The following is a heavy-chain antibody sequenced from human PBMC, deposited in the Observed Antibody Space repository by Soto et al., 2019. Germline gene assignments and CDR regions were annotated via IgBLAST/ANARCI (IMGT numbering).Heavy chain of an antibody. Sequence: GGSLRLSCTASGFTFGDYAMSWFRQAPGKGLEWVGFIRSKAYGGTTEYAASVKGRFTISRDDSKSIAYLQMNSLKTEDTAVYYCTRDRRITMVRGVIRREIYYYYYYMDVWGKGTTVTVSS. D-gene: IGHD3-10*01. V-gene: IGHV3-49*03. CDR1: GFTFGDYA. J-gene: IGHJ6*03. CDR3: TRDRRITMVRGVIRREIYYYYYYMDV. CDR2: IRSKAYGGTT.